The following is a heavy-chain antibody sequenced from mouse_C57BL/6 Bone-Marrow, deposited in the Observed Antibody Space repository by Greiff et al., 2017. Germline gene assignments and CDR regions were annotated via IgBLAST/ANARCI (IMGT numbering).Heavy chain of an antibody. D-gene: IGHD4-1*01. J-gene: IGHJ2*01. CDR1: GYAFSSYW. CDR2: IYPGDGDT. CDR3: ARWNWVYFDY. V-gene: IGHV1-80*01. Sequence: QLQLKESGAELVKPGASVKISCKASGYAFSSYWLNWVKQRPGKGLEWIGQIYPGDGDTNYNGKFKGKATLTADKSSSTAYMQLSSLTSEDSAVYFCARWNWVYFDYWGQGTTLTVSS.